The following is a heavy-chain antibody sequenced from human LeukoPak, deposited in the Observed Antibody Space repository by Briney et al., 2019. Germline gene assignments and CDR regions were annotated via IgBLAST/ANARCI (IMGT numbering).Heavy chain of an antibody. CDR1: GFTFDDYG. J-gene: IGHJ4*02. CDR3: ARERGDCSSTSCYFDY. Sequence: GGSLRLSCAASGFTFDDYGMSWVRQAPGKGLEWVSGINWNGGSTGYADSAKGRFTISRDNAKNSLYPQMNSLRAEDTALYYCARERGDCSSTSCYFDYWGQGTLVTVSS. CDR2: INWNGGST. D-gene: IGHD2-2*01. V-gene: IGHV3-20*04.